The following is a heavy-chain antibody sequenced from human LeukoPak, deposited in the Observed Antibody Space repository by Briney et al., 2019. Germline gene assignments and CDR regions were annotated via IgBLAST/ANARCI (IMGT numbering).Heavy chain of an antibody. Sequence: GGSLRLSCAASGFTFSSYWMSWVRQAPGKGLEWVANIKQDGSEKYYVDSVKGRFTISRDNAKNSLYLQMNSLRAEDTAVYYCAREAYYYDSSGYYYRDAFDMWGQGTMVTVSS. CDR3: AREAYYYDSSGYYYRDAFDM. D-gene: IGHD3-22*01. CDR1: GFTFSSYW. V-gene: IGHV3-7*01. J-gene: IGHJ3*02. CDR2: IKQDGSEK.